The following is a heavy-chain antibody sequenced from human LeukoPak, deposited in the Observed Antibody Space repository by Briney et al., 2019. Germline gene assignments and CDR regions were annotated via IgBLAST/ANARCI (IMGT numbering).Heavy chain of an antibody. CDR2: INSNTGNP. V-gene: IGHV7-4-1*02. J-gene: IGHJ6*02. CDR3: ARVRSGGYSSADRRHHYYYGLDV. CDR1: GYNFTTYA. D-gene: IGHD5-18*01. Sequence: ASVKVSCKASGYNFTTYAMNWVRQAPGQGLEWMGWINSNTGNPTYAQRFTGRWVFSLDTSVSTAYLQISGLEAEDTAIYYCARVRSGGYSSADRRHHYYYGLDVWGQGTTVTVS.